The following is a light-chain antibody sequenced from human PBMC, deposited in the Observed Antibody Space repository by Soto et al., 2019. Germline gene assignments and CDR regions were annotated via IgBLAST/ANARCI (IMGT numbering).Light chain of an antibody. CDR2: GTS. J-gene: IGKJ5*01. V-gene: IGKV3-15*01. Sequence: IVMTQSPTTLSVSPGERATLSCRASQSVNSNLAWYQQKPGQAPRLLIYGTSARATGIPARFSGSGSGTEFALTISSLQSEDFAVYYCQQYNNWPLTFGQGTRLEIK. CDR1: QSVNSN. CDR3: QQYNNWPLT.